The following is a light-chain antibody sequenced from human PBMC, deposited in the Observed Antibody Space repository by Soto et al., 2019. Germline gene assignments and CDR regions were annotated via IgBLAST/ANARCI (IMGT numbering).Light chain of an antibody. J-gene: IGLJ3*02. CDR2: DVN. Sequence: QSALTQPASVSGSPGQSITISCTGTSSDVGAYNYVSWCQHHPGKAPKLIIYDVNNRPSGVSNRFSDSKSGNTASLTISGLQADDEAYYYCTSYTPSSTGVFGGGTKLTVL. CDR3: TSYTPSSTGV. V-gene: IGLV2-14*03. CDR1: SSDVGAYNY.